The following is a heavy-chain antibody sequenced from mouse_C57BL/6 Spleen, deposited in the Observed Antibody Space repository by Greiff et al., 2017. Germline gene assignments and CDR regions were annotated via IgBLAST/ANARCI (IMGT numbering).Heavy chain of an antibody. CDR2: IWTGGGT. CDR1: GFSLTSYA. Sequence: QVQLKQSGPGLVAPSQSLSITCTVSGFSLTSYAISWVRQPPGKGLEWLGVIWTGGGTNYNSALKSRLSISKDNSKSQVFLKMNSLQADDTARYDCARNFDTTVVAPFAYWGQGTLVTVSA. CDR3: ARNFDTTVVAPFAY. J-gene: IGHJ3*01. V-gene: IGHV2-9-1*01. D-gene: IGHD1-1*01.